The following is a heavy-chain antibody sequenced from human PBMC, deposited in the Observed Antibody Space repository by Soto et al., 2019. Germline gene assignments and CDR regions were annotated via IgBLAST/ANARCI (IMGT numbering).Heavy chain of an antibody. CDR1: GFTFNTHL. V-gene: IGHV3-74*01. CDR3: ARGGAMGVDY. D-gene: IGHD1-26*01. J-gene: IGHJ4*02. Sequence: GGSRRRSCTASGFTFNTHLMHWVRQAPGKGLVWVSRIYFDGITTNYADSVKGRLTVSRDNAKNTVYLHVNTLRDEDTAVYYCARGGAMGVDYWGQGTLVTVSS. CDR2: IYFDGITT.